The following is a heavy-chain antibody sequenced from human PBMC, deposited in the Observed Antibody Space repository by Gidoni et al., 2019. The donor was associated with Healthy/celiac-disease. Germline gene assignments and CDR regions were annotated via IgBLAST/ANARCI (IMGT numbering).Heavy chain of an antibody. Sequence: QVQLVQSGAEVKKPRAPVKVSCKASGYTFTGYSMHWVRQAPGQGLEWMGWNNPNSGGTNYAQKFQGWVTMTRDTSISTAYMELSRLRSDDTAVYYCARDALRSYGMDVWGQGTTVTVSS. V-gene: IGHV1-2*04. CDR1: GYTFTGYS. CDR2: NNPNSGGT. CDR3: ARDALRSYGMDV. D-gene: IGHD4-17*01. J-gene: IGHJ6*02.